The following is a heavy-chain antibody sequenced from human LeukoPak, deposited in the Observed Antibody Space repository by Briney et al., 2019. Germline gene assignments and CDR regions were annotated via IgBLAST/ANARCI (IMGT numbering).Heavy chain of an antibody. Sequence: GASVKVSCKASGGTFSSYAISWVRQAPGQGLEWMGRIIPILGIANYAQKFQGRVTITADKSTSTAYMELSSLRSEDTAVYYCARQDIVVVPAAIVYYYYGMDAWGQGTTVTVSS. D-gene: IGHD2-2*01. J-gene: IGHJ6*02. CDR2: IIPILGIA. CDR1: GGTFSSYA. CDR3: ARQDIVVVPAAIVYYYYGMDA. V-gene: IGHV1-69*04.